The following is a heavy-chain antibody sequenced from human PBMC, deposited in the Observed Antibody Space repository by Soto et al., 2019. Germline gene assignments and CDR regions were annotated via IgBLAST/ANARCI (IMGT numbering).Heavy chain of an antibody. V-gene: IGHV4-59*08. J-gene: IGHJ4*02. CDR2: IYFGGTT. CDR3: ARLGGFFQALDS. D-gene: IGHD2-15*01. Sequence: SETLSLTFTVSGGSISPYYWSWIRQPPGKGLEWIGYIYFGGTTKYNPSLKSRVTISVDRSKNQFSLKLTSVTAADTAVYYCARLGGFFQALDSWGQGTLVTVSS. CDR1: GGSISPYY.